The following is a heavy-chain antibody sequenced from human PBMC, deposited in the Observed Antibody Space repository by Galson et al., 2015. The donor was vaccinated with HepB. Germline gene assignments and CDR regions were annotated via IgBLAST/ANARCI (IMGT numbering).Heavy chain of an antibody. D-gene: IGHD2-2*01. CDR2: IIPIFGTA. Sequence: SVKVSCKASGGTFSSYAISWVRQAPGQGLEWMGGIIPIFGTANYAQKFQGRVTITADESTSTAYMELSSLRSEDTAVYYCARGLVGYIGPGYCSSTSCYRPWFDPWCQGTLVTVSS. J-gene: IGHJ5*02. CDR1: GGTFSSYA. CDR3: ARGLVGYIGPGYCSSTSCYRPWFDP. V-gene: IGHV1-69*13.